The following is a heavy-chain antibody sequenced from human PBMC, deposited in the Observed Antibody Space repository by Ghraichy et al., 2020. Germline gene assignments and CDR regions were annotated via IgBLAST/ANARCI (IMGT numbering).Heavy chain of an antibody. CDR1: GFTFSDYF. J-gene: IGHJ4*02. D-gene: IGHD3-22*01. Sequence: LSLTCAASGFTFSDYFMSWIRQAPGKGLEWVSYISSSGGTIYYADSVKGRFTISRDNAKNSLYLQMNSLRAEDTAVYYCARLGYDNSGYYYGYYFDYWGQGTLVTVSS. CDR2: ISSSGGTI. CDR3: ARLGYDNSGYYYGYYFDY. V-gene: IGHV3-11*04.